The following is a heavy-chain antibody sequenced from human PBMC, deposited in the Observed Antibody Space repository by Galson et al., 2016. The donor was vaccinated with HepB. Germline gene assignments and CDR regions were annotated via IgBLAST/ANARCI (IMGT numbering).Heavy chain of an antibody. J-gene: IGHJ3*02. CDR2: VYPGDSKT. V-gene: IGHV5-51*01. Sequence: QSGAEVKKPGESLRISCRISGYSFTNHWIGWVRQMPGKGLEWMGMVYPGDSKTTYSPSFQGQVTISADKSISTAYLQWSSLKASDTAMYFCARREIIRIRVLSPGSGKDAFDIWGQGTMVIVSS. D-gene: IGHD3-10*01. CDR3: ARREIIRIRVLSPGSGKDAFDI. CDR1: GYSFTNHW.